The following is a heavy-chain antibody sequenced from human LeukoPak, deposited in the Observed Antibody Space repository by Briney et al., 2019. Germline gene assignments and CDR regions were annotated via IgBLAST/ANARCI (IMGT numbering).Heavy chain of an antibody. CDR2: INHSGST. Sequence: PSETLSLTCAVYGGSFSGYYWNWIRQPPGKGLEWIGEINHSGSTKYNPTLKSRVTISVDTSKNQFSLKLSSVTAADTAVYYCARQTGAYYYYMDVWGKGTTVTVSS. CDR3: ARQTGAYYYYMDV. V-gene: IGHV4-34*01. CDR1: GGSFSGYY. D-gene: IGHD7-27*01. J-gene: IGHJ6*03.